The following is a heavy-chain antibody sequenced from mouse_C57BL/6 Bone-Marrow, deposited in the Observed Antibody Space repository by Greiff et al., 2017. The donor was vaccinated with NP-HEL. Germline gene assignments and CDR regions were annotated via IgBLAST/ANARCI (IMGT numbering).Heavy chain of an antibody. CDR1: GFTFSSYG. V-gene: IGHV5-6*01. Sequence: EVHLMESGGDLVKPGGSLKLSCAASGFTFSSYGMSWVRQTPDKRLEWVATISSGGSYTYYPDSVKGRFTISRDNAKNTLYLQMSSLKSEDTAMYYCARRGLSYYFDYWGQGTTLTVSS. D-gene: IGHD2-3*01. J-gene: IGHJ2*01. CDR3: ARRGLSYYFDY. CDR2: ISSGGSYT.